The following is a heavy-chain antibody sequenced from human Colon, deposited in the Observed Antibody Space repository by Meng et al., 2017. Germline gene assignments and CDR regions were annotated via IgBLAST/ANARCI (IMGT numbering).Heavy chain of an antibody. Sequence: GSLRLSCTVSGGSITSYYWNWIRQAPGKGLEWIGAKFFSGGTNYNPSLKSRVPISVDTSKNQFSLKLSSVTTADTAVYYCARDGDSDSNHFDSWGQGTLVTVSS. J-gene: IGHJ4*02. CDR3: ARDGDSDSNHFDS. CDR2: KFFSGGT. D-gene: IGHD2-21*02. V-gene: IGHV4-59*01. CDR1: GGSITSYY.